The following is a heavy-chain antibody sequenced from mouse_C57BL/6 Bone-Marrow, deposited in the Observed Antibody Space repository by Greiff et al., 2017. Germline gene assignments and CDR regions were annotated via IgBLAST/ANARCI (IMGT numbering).Heavy chain of an antibody. CDR3: ARGRDYDGVDY. J-gene: IGHJ2*01. V-gene: IGHV1-26*01. D-gene: IGHD2-4*01. Sequence: VQLQQSGPELVKPGASVKISCKASGYTFTDYYMNWVKQSHGKSLEWIGDINPNNGGTSYNQKFKGKATLTVDKSSSTAYMELRSLTSEDSAVYYCARGRDYDGVDYWGQGTTLTVSS. CDR1: GYTFTDYY. CDR2: INPNNGGT.